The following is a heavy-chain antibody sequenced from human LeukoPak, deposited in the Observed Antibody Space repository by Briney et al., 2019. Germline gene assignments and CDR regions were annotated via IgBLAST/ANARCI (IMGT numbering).Heavy chain of an antibody. V-gene: IGHV3-53*01. CDR2: IYSGGST. J-gene: IGHJ3*02. CDR1: GFTVSSNY. Sequence: GGSLRPSCAASGFTVSSNYMSWVRQAPGKGLEWVSVIYSGGSTYYADSVKGRFTISRDNSKNTLYLQMNSLRAEDTAVYYCARRRDVDTAMVYDAFDIWGQGTMVTVSS. CDR3: ARRRDVDTAMVYDAFDI. D-gene: IGHD5-18*01.